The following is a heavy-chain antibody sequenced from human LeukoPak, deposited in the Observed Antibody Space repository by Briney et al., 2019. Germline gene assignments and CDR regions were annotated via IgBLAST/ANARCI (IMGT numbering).Heavy chain of an antibody. Sequence: SETLSLPCTVSGGSINSYYWSWIRQPPGKELEWIGYIYYSGSTNYNPSLQSRVTISVDASKNQFSLKLNSVTAADTAVYYCARYSDAYAGARWFDHWGQGTLVTVSS. CDR2: IYYSGST. D-gene: IGHD2-21*01. J-gene: IGHJ5*02. V-gene: IGHV4-59*13. CDR1: GGSINSYY. CDR3: ARYSDAYAGARWFDH.